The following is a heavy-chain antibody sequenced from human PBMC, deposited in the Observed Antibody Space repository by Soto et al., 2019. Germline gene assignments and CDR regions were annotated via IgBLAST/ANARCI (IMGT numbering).Heavy chain of an antibody. J-gene: IGHJ6*02. V-gene: IGHV4-34*01. D-gene: IGHD3-3*01. Sequence: QVQVQQWGAGLLKPSETLSLTCSVYGGSFSDYYGTRIRQSPGKGLEWIGEINHSGITYYNPSPKSRVTITVDTSKNQFSLELRSVTAADTAVYYCARGRLEWLFLGYGVDVWGQGTTVTVSS. CDR2: INHSGIT. CDR1: GGSFSDYY. CDR3: ARGRLEWLFLGYGVDV.